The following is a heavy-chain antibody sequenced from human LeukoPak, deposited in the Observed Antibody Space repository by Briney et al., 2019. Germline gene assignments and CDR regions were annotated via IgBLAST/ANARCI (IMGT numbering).Heavy chain of an antibody. Sequence: SETLSLTCAVYGGSFSGYYWSWIRQPPGKGLEWIGYIYYSGRTNYNPSLKSRVTMSVDTSKNQFSLKLSSVTAADTAFYYCARGPTRYYFDYWGQGTLVTVSS. CDR1: GGSFSGYY. D-gene: IGHD5-12*01. J-gene: IGHJ4*02. CDR2: IYYSGRT. V-gene: IGHV4-59*01. CDR3: ARGPTRYYFDY.